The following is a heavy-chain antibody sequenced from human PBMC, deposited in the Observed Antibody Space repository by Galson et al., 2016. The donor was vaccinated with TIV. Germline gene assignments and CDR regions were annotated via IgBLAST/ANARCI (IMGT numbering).Heavy chain of an antibody. J-gene: IGHJ6*02. CDR3: ATDRNTALDTYSYYYGMDV. V-gene: IGHV1-69*13. D-gene: IGHD5-18*01. CDR2: IIPMFGTA. CDR1: GGTFSSYV. Sequence: SVKVSCKASGGTFSSYVIKWVRQAPGQGLEWMGEIIPMFGTANYAQKFQGRVTITADESTSTAYMELSSLRSEDTAVYYCATDRNTALDTYSYYYGMDVWGQGTMVTVSS.